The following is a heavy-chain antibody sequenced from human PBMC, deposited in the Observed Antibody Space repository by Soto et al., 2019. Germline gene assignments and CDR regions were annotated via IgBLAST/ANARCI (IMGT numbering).Heavy chain of an antibody. CDR3: ASFSSGWYVLDY. CDR2: ISGSNSYI. CDR1: GFTFTTYT. Sequence: EVHLVESGGGLVKPGESLRLSCAASGFTFTTYTMNWVRQAPGKGLEWVSSISGSNSYIYYADSVKGRFTISRDNAKNSLYLQMNSLRAEDTAVYYCASFSSGWYVLDYWGQGTLVTVSS. V-gene: IGHV3-21*01. D-gene: IGHD6-19*01. J-gene: IGHJ4*02.